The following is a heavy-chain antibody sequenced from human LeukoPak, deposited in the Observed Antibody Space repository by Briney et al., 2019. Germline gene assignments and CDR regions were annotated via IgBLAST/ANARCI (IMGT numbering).Heavy chain of an antibody. J-gene: IGHJ4*02. CDR3: GRSNWRKFDS. CDR1: GFTFSSYS. D-gene: IGHD3-3*01. V-gene: IGHV3-48*02. Sequence: GGSLRLSCAASGFTFSSYSVIWARQAPGKGLEWVSYVSNSGTTIYYADSVKGRFTISRDNGKNLVSLQMNSLRDEDTAVYYCGRSNWRKFDSWGQGTLVTVSS. CDR2: VSNSGTTI.